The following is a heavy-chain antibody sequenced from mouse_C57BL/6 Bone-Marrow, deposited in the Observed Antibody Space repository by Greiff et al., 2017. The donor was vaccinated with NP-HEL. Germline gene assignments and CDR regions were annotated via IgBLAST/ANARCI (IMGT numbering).Heavy chain of an antibody. CDR2: IDPSDSYT. V-gene: IGHV1-69*01. J-gene: IGHJ2*01. CDR3: ARSGYYYGDY. CDR1: GYTFTSYW. Sequence: QVQLQQPGAELVMPGASVKLSCKASGYTFTSYWMHWVKQRPGQGLEWIGEIDPSDSYTNYNQKFKGKSTLTVDKSSSTAYMQLSSRTSEDSAVYYCARSGYYYGDYWGQGTTLTVSS. D-gene: IGHD1-1*01.